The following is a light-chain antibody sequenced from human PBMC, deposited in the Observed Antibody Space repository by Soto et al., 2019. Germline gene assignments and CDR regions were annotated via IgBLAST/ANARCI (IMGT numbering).Light chain of an antibody. CDR1: QNVGTW. Sequence: DIQMTQSPSSVSASVGDRVTITCRASQNVGTWLAWYQQKPGTAPKFLIYAASSLHGGVPSRFSGSGSGTDFTLTSSSLPHEDFATYYCLQANSFPRTFGGGTKVEIK. CDR2: AAS. V-gene: IGKV1-12*01. CDR3: LQANSFPRT. J-gene: IGKJ4*01.